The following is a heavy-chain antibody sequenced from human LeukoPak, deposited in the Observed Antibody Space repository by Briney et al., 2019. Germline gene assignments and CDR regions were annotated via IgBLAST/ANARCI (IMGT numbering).Heavy chain of an antibody. J-gene: IGHJ4*02. CDR3: ANQHMDYFDY. Sequence: GGSLRLSCAASGFTFSRYRMNWVRQAPGKGLEWVSSISSSSSYIYYTDSVKGRFTISRDNAKNSLFLQMNSLRAEDTAVYYCANQHMDYFDYWGQGTLVTVSS. V-gene: IGHV3-21*04. D-gene: IGHD2-21*01. CDR1: GFTFSRYR. CDR2: ISSSSSYI.